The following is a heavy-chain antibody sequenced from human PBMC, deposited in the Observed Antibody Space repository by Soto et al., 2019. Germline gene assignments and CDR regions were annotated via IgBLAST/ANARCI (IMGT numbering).Heavy chain of an antibody. D-gene: IGHD5-18*01. Sequence: PSETLSLTCIVSGDSVTFGHYYWSWIRQPPGKGLEWIGHIFFTGATNYSASLKSRVTMSVDTSKSQFSLNLTSVTAADSAIYYCARGGGDTAMVSSAFDIWGQGTMVTVSS. CDR3: ARGGGDTAMVSSAFDI. CDR1: GDSVTFGHYY. V-gene: IGHV4-61*01. CDR2: IFFTGAT. J-gene: IGHJ3*02.